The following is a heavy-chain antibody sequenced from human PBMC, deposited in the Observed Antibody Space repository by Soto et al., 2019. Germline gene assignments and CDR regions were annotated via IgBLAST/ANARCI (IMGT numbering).Heavy chain of an antibody. V-gene: IGHV4-31*02. J-gene: IGHJ4*02. Sequence: SLTWTVAGGSSGGGGGYWSWIRQHPGKGLEWIGYIYYSGSTYYNPSLKSRVTISVDTSKNQFSLKLSSVTAADTAVHYCASLTKMTYYYDSRKGYYFDYWGQGTLVTASS. D-gene: IGHD3-22*01. CDR1: GGSSGGGGGY. CDR3: ASLTKMTYYYDSRKGYYFDY. CDR2: IYYSGST.